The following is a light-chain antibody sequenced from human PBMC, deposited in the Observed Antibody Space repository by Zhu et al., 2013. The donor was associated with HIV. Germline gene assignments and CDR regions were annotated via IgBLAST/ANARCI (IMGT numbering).Light chain of an antibody. CDR1: QSVGRD. CDR3: QQYGSSPGT. Sequence: EVVLTQSPATLSVSPGERVTLSCGASQSVGRDLAWYQQKPGQTPRLLIYAASTRATGIPARFGGSGSGTEFTLTISSLQSEDFAVYYCQQYGSSPGTFGQGTRVDIK. CDR2: AAS. J-gene: IGKJ1*01. V-gene: IGKV3-15*01.